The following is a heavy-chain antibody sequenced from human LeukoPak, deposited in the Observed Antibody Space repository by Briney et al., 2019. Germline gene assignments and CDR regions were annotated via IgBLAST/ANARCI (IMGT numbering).Heavy chain of an antibody. CDR1: GLIFSNYE. V-gene: IGHV3-48*03. CDR2: ISNSDTIM. Sequence: TGGSLRLSYAVSGLIFSNYEMNWVRQAPGKGLEWVSYISNSDTIMYYADSVKGRFTISRDNAKNSLYLQMNSLGAEDTAVYYCLSGTSVWGQGALVTVSS. CDR3: LSGTSV. J-gene: IGHJ4*02.